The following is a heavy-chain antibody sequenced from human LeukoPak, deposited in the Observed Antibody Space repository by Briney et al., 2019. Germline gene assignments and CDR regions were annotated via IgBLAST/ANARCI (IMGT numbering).Heavy chain of an antibody. CDR2: IYYSGST. CDR1: GGSLSSYY. CDR3: ARVSDGTLDY. V-gene: IGHV4-59*01. J-gene: IGHJ4*02. D-gene: IGHD2-15*01. Sequence: PSETLSLTCTVSGGSLSSYYWSWIRQPPGKGLEWIGYIYYSGSTNYNPSLKSRVTISVDTSKNQFSLKLSSVTAADTAVYYCARVSDGTLDYWGQGTLVTVSS.